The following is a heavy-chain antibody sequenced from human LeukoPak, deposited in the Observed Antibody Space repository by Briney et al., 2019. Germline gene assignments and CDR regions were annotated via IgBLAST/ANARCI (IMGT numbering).Heavy chain of an antibody. D-gene: IGHD3-22*01. CDR1: GFLFSSYW. J-gene: IGHJ4*02. V-gene: IGHV3-7*03. CDR3: ARDKGDYDRSGSLFVF. Sequence: GGSLRLSCGASGFLFSSYWMSWVRQTPRKGLEWVANIKQDGSETYYVDSVKGRFTISRDNAKNLLYLDMNNLAVGDTALYYCARDKGDYDRSGSLFVFGGRGTLVTVSS. CDR2: IKQDGSET.